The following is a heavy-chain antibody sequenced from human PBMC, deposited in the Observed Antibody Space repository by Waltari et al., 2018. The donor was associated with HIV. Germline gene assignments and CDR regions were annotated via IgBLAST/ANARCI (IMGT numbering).Heavy chain of an antibody. J-gene: IGHJ6*02. V-gene: IGHV1-18*01. Sequence: QVQLVQFGTEVKKAGASVKVSCKTSSYTFPAYGISWVRQAPGQGLEWMGWISPYNGDANYAQKLQGRVTMTTDTSTKTAYMEVRSLRSDDTAVYYCARQGLQYSDGMDVWGHGTTVTVSS. D-gene: IGHD4-4*01. CDR3: ARQGLQYSDGMDV. CDR2: ISPYNGDA. CDR1: SYTFPAYG.